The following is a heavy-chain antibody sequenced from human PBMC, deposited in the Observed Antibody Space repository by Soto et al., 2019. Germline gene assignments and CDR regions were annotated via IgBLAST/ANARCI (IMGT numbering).Heavy chain of an antibody. CDR3: ARVLSGSSLFDY. D-gene: IGHD1-26*01. J-gene: IGHJ4*02. Sequence: SETLSLTCTVSGGSISSDYWSWIRQPPGKGLEWIGYISYSGNTNYNPSLKSLVTISVDTSKKQFSLKLRSVTAADTAVYYCARVLSGSSLFDYWGQGMLVTVS. V-gene: IGHV4-59*01. CDR2: ISYSGNT. CDR1: GGSISSDY.